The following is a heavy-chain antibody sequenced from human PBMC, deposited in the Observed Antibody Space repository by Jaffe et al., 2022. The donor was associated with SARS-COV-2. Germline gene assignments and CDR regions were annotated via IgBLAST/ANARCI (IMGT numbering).Heavy chain of an antibody. CDR2: IYWDDDK. V-gene: IGHV2-5*02. Sequence: QITLKESGPTLVKPTQTLTLTCTFSGFSLSTSGVGVGWIRQPPGKALEWLALIYWDDDKRYSPSLKSRLTITKDTSKNQVVLTMINMDPVDTATYYCAHRRHQMYGDGVSLGYMDVWGKGTTVTVSS. J-gene: IGHJ6*03. D-gene: IGHD4-17*01. CDR1: GFSLSTSGVG. CDR3: AHRRHQMYGDGVSLGYMDV.